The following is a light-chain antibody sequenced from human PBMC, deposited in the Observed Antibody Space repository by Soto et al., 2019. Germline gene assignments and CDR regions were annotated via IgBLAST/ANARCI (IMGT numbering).Light chain of an antibody. Sequence: EIVVTQSPGTLSLSPGEGATLSCRASQSVPSDYLAWYQQKPGQAPRLLIYGASSRATAIPDRFSGSGSGTDFTLSISRLEPEDFAVYWCQQYGDSPTFGQGTKVEIK. V-gene: IGKV3-20*01. CDR2: GAS. CDR3: QQYGDSPT. J-gene: IGKJ1*01. CDR1: QSVPSDY.